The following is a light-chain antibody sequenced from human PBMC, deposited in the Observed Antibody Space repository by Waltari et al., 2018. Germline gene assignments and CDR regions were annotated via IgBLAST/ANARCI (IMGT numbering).Light chain of an antibody. V-gene: IGLV1-47*01. CDR3: AAWDDSLSGVV. J-gene: IGLJ2*01. CDR2: RNI. Sequence: QSVLPQPPSASGTPGQRVTISCSGSSSNIGTNFVFWSQQYPQTTPKLLIYRNIQRASGVPDRFSGSKSGTSASLAISGLRSEDEADYYCAAWDDSLSGVVFGGGTKLTVL. CDR1: SSNIGTNF.